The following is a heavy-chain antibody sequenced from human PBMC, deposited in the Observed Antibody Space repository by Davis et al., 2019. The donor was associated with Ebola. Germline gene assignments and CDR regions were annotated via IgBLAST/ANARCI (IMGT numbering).Heavy chain of an antibody. CDR3: ASIVYSYNYAMDV. J-gene: IGHJ6*02. Sequence: SETLSLTCAVYGGSFSDYFWSWIRQSPGKGLEWIGKISHGGVSDYNPSLRSRVTISVDMSRDQFSLKMNPVTAADTAAYYCASIVYSYNYAMDVWGQGTTVTVSS. V-gene: IGHV4-34*01. CDR2: ISHGGVS. D-gene: IGHD5/OR15-5a*01. CDR1: GGSFSDYF.